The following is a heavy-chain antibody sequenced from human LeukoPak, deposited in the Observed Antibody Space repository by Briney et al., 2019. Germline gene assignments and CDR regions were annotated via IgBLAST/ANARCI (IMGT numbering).Heavy chain of an antibody. CDR1: GFTFSSYR. Sequence: GGSLRLSCVASGFTFSSYRMNWVRQAPGKGLEGVSSISSSSSYIYYADSVKGRFTISRDNAKNSLYLQMNSLRAEDTAVYYCARDLTTVTTTLDYWGQGTLVTVSS. D-gene: IGHD4-17*01. CDR3: ARDLTTVTTTLDY. CDR2: ISSSSSYI. J-gene: IGHJ4*02. V-gene: IGHV3-21*01.